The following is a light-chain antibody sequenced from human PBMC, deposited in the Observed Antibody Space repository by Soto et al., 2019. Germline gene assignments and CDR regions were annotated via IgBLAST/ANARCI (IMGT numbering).Light chain of an antibody. CDR2: GAY. V-gene: IGKV3-15*01. Sequence: IVMTQSPATLSVSPGEGATLSCRASQSISSNLAWYRQKPCQPPRLLLHGAYTRAAGIPARFSGSGSGPEFTLTISSLQSEDFAVYYCQHYNSWPLTFGGGTTVDI. CDR1: QSISSN. CDR3: QHYNSWPLT. J-gene: IGKJ4*01.